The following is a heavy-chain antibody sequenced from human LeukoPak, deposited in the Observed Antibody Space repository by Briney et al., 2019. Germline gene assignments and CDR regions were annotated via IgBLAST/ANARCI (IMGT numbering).Heavy chain of an antibody. V-gene: IGHV6-1*01. J-gene: IGHJ4*02. CDR3: VRGVWAANMGYFDY. CDR2: IFYRSKWYN. Sequence: ASQTLSLTCAISGDSVSSNSAAWNWIRQSPSRGLEWLGTIFYRSKWYNDYAVSVRSRITINPDTSKNQLSLQLNSVTPEDTAVYYCVRGVWAANMGYFDYWGQGTLVTVSS. D-gene: IGHD2/OR15-2a*01. CDR1: GDSVSSNSAA.